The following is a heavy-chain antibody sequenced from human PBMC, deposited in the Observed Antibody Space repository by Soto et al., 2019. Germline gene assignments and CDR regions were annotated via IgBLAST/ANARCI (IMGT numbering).Heavy chain of an antibody. CDR2: ISAYNGNT. CDR1: GYTFTNYA. D-gene: IGHD4-17*01. J-gene: IGHJ3*02. V-gene: IGHV1-18*01. Sequence: ASVKVSCKASGYTFTNYAIHWVRQAPGQGLEWMGWISAYNGNTNYAQKLQGRVTMTTDTSTSTAYMELRSLRSDDTAVYYCPRAGMTISFYDAFDIWGQGTMVTVSS. CDR3: PRAGMTISFYDAFDI.